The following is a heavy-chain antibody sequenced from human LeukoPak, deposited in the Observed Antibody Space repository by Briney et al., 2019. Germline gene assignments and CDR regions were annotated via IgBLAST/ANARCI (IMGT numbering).Heavy chain of an antibody. CDR3: ARMMVVIPYYYYYMDV. J-gene: IGHJ6*03. CDR1: GGSISSGSYY. V-gene: IGHV4-61*02. D-gene: IGHD4-23*01. Sequence: SETLSLTCTVSGGSISSGSYYWSWIRQPAGKGLEWIGRIYTSGSTNYNPSLKSRVTISVDTSKNQFSLKLSSVTAADTAVYYCARMMVVIPYYYYYMDVWGKGTTVTVSS. CDR2: IYTSGST.